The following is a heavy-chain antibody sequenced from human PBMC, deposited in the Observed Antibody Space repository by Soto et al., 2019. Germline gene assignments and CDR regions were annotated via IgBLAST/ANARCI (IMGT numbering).Heavy chain of an antibody. V-gene: IGHV4-61*08. CDR2: RYYSGST. J-gene: IGHJ4*02. CDR3: ARGEGGAHYSTTFDY. CDR1: GGPITTGGYY. D-gene: IGHD1-26*01. Sequence: SETLSLTCTVSGGPITTGGYYWSWIRQLPGKGLEWIGHRYYSGSTNYNPSLKSRVTISVDTSKNQFSLKLSSVTAADTAVYYCARGEGGAHYSTTFDYWGQGTLVTVSS.